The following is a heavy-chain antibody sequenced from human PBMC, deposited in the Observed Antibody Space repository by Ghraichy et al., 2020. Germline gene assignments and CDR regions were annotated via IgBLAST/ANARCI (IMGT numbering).Heavy chain of an antibody. CDR1: GFTFSSYT. V-gene: IGHV3-23*01. J-gene: IGHJ4*02. CDR2: ISGSGGAT. CDR3: TKSEAFGGVISNGAFDS. D-gene: IGHD3-16*02. Sequence: GGSLRLSCAASGFTFSSYTMSWVRQAPGKGLEWVSTISGSGGATYHADSVKGRFTISRDSSEKTLYLQMNSLRAEDTAIYYCTKSEAFGGVISNGAFDSWGQGTLVTVSS.